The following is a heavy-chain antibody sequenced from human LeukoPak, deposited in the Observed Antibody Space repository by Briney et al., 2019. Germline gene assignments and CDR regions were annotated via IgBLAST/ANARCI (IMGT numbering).Heavy chain of an antibody. CDR1: GFTFSSYG. V-gene: IGHV3-23*01. Sequence: GGTLRLSCAASGFTFSSYGMSWVRQAPGKGLEWVSAISGSGGSTYYADSVKGRFTISRDNSKNTLYLQMNSLRAEDTAVYYCAKDSEVGDYYDSSGYYRNYYYYYMDVWGKGTTVTISS. CDR2: ISGSGGST. D-gene: IGHD3-22*01. CDR3: AKDSEVGDYYDSSGYYRNYYYYYMDV. J-gene: IGHJ6*03.